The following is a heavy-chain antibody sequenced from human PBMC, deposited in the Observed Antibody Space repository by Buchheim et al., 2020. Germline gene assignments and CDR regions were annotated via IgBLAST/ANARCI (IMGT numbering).Heavy chain of an antibody. CDR2: IIPIFGTA. CDR1: GGTFSSYA. D-gene: IGHD2-21*02. CDR3: AREMNCGGDCMGRNWFDP. J-gene: IGHJ5*02. V-gene: IGHV1-69*12. Sequence: QVQLVQSGAEVKKPGSSVKVSCKASGGTFSSYAISWVRQAPGQGLEWMGGIIPIFGTANYAQKFQGRVTITADESTRTAYLELSSLRSGDTAVYYCAREMNCGGDCMGRNWFDPWGQRTL.